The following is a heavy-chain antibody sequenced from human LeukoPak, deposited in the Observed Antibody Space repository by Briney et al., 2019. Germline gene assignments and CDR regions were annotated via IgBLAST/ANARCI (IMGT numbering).Heavy chain of an antibody. V-gene: IGHV1-46*01. J-gene: IGHJ6*03. CDR2: INPSGGST. D-gene: IGHD3-16*01. Sequence: ASVKVSCKASGYTFTSYYMHWVRQAPGQGLEWMGIINPSGGSTSYAQKFQGRVTMTRDMSTSTVYMELSSLRSEDTAVYYCARVWGADDYMDVWGKGTTVTISS. CDR1: GYTFTSYY. CDR3: ARVWGADDYMDV.